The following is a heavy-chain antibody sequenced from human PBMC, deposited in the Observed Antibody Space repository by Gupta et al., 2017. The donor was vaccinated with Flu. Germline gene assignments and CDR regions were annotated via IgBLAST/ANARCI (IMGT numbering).Heavy chain of an antibody. Sequence: RQPPGKALDWIALIYWNGDKRYSPSLKNRLTITRDPSKNQVVLTVPNMDPVDTGTYYCAHSPDSGYDPYYFDYWGRGTLVTVSS. V-gene: IGHV2-5*01. CDR2: IYWNGDK. J-gene: IGHJ4*02. CDR3: AHSPDSGYDPYYFDY. D-gene: IGHD5-12*01.